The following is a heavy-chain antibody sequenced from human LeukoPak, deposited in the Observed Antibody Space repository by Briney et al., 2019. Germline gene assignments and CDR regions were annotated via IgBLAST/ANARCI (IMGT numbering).Heavy chain of an antibody. D-gene: IGHD2-21*02. V-gene: IGHV1-2*02. CDR2: INPNSGGT. Sequence: ASVKVSCRASGYTFTGYYMHWVRQAPGQGLEWMGWINPNSGGTNYAQKFQGRGTMTRDTAISTAYMELSRLRSDDTAVYYCARGPHIVVVTAIFGFDYWGQGTLVTVSS. CDR3: ARGPHIVVVTAIFGFDY. CDR1: GYTFTGYY. J-gene: IGHJ4*02.